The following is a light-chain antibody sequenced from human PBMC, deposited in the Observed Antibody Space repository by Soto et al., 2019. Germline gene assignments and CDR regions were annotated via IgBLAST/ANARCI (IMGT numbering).Light chain of an antibody. J-gene: IGKJ1*01. CDR3: QQYGSSPT. CDR2: GAS. V-gene: IGKV3-20*01. CDR1: QSVSSSY. Sequence: EIVLTQSPGTLSLSPGERATLSCRASQSVSSSYLAWYQQKPGQAPRLLFYGASSRATVIPDRFSGSWSGTDFTLTISRLEPEDFAVYYCQQYGSSPTFGQGTKVEIK.